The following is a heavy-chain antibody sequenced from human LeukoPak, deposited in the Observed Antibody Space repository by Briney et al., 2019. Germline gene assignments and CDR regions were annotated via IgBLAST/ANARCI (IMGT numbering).Heavy chain of an antibody. V-gene: IGHV1-69*13. Sequence: SVKVSCKASGDTFNSSGISWVRQAPGQGLEWMGGIISFFGAAHYIQKFQGRLTITADESTSTAYMELSSLTSEDTAVYYCAREDGAGGSSWYGYWGQGTLVTVSS. CDR2: IISFFGAA. J-gene: IGHJ4*02. CDR3: AREDGAGGSSWYGY. CDR1: GDTFNSSG. D-gene: IGHD6-13*01.